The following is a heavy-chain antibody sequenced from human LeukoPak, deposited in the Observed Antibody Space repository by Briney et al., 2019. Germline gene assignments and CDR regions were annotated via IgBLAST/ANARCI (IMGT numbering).Heavy chain of an antibody. CDR3: ARSTRDGYNHYHYYYMDV. CDR2: IYSGGHT. V-gene: IGHV3-53*01. Sequence: GGSLRLSCAASGFIVSSNYTNWVRQAPGKGLEWVSVIYSGGHTYYTDSVKGRFTISRDNSNNTLYLHMNSLRPDDTAVYYCARSTRDGYNHYHYYYMDVWGKGTTVTVSS. D-gene: IGHD5-24*01. CDR1: GFIVSSNY. J-gene: IGHJ6*03.